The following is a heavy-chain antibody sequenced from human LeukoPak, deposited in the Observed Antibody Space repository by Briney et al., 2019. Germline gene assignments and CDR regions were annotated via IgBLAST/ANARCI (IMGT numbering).Heavy chain of an antibody. D-gene: IGHD6-19*01. CDR2: ISGSGSDT. CDR1: GLTFTNYG. Sequence: GGSLKLSCAASGLTFTNYGMTWVRQAPGKGLGWVSSISGSGSDTYCADSVKGRFTISRDNSKNTLYVQMVSLRAEDTAIYYCAGGGGWWAHDYWGQGTLVTVSS. V-gene: IGHV3-23*01. CDR3: AGGGGWWAHDY. J-gene: IGHJ4*02.